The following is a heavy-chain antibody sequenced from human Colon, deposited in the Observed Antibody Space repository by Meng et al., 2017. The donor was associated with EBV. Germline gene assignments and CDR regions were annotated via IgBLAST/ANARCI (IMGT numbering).Heavy chain of an antibody. CDR2: VYHTGST. J-gene: IGHJ4*02. Sequence: QVQLQESGPGLVKPSGTLSLTCAVSGGSISSSHWGTWVRQPPGKGLEWIGEVYHTGSTKYNPSLKRRLTISVDKSKNQFSLNLTSVTAADTAVYYCARVWQSLTAFFDSWGQGTLVTVSS. CDR1: GGSISSSHW. V-gene: IGHV4-4*02. D-gene: IGHD2-21*01. CDR3: ARVWQSLTAFFDS.